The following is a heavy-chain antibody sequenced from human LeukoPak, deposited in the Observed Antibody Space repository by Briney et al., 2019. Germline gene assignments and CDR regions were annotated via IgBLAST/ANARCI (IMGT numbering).Heavy chain of an antibody. V-gene: IGHV3-48*01. CDR2: ISSSSSTI. CDR3: ARFRTAMQLWKGYYFDY. D-gene: IGHD5-18*01. J-gene: IGHJ4*02. CDR1: GFTFSSYS. Sequence: GGSLRLSCAASGFTFSSYSINWVRQAPGKGLEWVSYISSSSSTIYYADSVKGRFTISRDNAKNSLYLQMNSLMAEDTAVYYCARFRTAMQLWKGYYFDYWGQGTLVTVSS.